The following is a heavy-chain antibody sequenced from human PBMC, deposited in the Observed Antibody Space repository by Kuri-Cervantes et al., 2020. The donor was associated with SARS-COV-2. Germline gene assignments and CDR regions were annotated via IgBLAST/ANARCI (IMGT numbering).Heavy chain of an antibody. D-gene: IGHD5-18*01. Sequence: ETLSLTCAASGFTFSSYAMSRVRQAPGKGLEWVSAISGSGGSTYYADSVKGRFTISRDNAKNSLYLQMNSLRDEDTAVYYCARDTATSYYFDYWGQGTLVTSPQ. CDR3: ARDTATSYYFDY. CDR2: ISGSGGST. V-gene: IGHV3-23*01. J-gene: IGHJ4*02. CDR1: GFTFSSYA.